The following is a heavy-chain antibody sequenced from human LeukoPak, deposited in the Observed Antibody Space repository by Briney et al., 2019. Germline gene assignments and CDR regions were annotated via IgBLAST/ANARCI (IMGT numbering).Heavy chain of an antibody. CDR3: ARVSWIVVVILPDGHDAFDI. V-gene: IGHV3-30*04. D-gene: IGHD3-22*01. Sequence: GGSLRLSCAASGFTFSSYAMHWVRQAPGKGLEWVAVISYDGSNKYYADSVKGRFTISRDNSKNTLYLQMNSLRAEDTAVYYCARVSWIVVVILPDGHDAFDIWGQGTMVTVSS. CDR1: GFTFSSYA. J-gene: IGHJ3*02. CDR2: ISYDGSNK.